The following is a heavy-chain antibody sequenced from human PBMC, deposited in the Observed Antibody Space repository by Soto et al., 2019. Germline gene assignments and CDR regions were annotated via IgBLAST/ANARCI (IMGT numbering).Heavy chain of an antibody. CDR3: ARENIFGVVREYYFDY. V-gene: IGHV1-2*04. Sequence: ASVKVSCKASGYKFTGHYVHWVRQAPGHGLEWMGCINPNSGATNYAQNFQDWVIMTRDTSISTVYMELSRLRSDDTAIYYCARENIFGVVREYYFDYWGQGTLVTVSS. D-gene: IGHD3-3*01. CDR2: INPNSGAT. J-gene: IGHJ4*02. CDR1: GYKFTGHY.